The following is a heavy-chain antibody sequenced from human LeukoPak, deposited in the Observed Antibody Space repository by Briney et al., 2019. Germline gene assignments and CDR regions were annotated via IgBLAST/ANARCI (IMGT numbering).Heavy chain of an antibody. J-gene: IGHJ4*02. CDR3: ASSSKWLLSPNFDY. Sequence: SETLSLTCAVYGGSFSGYYWSWIRQPPGKGLEWIGEINHSGSTNYNPSLKSRVTISVDTSKNQFSLKLSSVTAADTAVYYCASSSKWLLSPNFDYWGQGTLVTVSS. CDR1: GGSFSGYY. D-gene: IGHD5-24*01. CDR2: INHSGST. V-gene: IGHV4-34*01.